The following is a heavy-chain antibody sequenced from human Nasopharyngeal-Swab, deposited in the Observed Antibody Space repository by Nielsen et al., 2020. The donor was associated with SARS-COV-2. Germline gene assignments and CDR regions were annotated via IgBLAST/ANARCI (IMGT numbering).Heavy chain of an antibody. D-gene: IGHD2-2*01. CDR2: IYHSGST. V-gene: IGHV4-4*02. CDR1: GGSISSSNW. J-gene: IGHJ4*02. CDR3: ARDGFLYCSSTSCYVDY. Sequence: SETLSLTCAVSGGSISSSNWWSWVRQPPGKGLEWIGEIYHSGSTNYNPSLKSRVTISVDKSKNQFSLKLSSVTAADTAVYYCARDGFLYCSSTSCYVDYWGQGTLVTVSS.